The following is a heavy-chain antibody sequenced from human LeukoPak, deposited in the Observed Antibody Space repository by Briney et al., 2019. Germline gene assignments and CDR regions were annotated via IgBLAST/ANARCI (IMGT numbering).Heavy chain of an antibody. CDR2: ISAYNGNT. Sequence: GAPVKVSCKASGYTFTSYGISWVRQAPGQGLEWMGWISAYNGNTNYAQKLQGRVTMTTDTSTSTAYMELRSLRSDDTAVYYCARRYSSVGGVVDFDYWGQGTLVTVSS. CDR3: ARRYSSVGGVVDFDY. CDR1: GYTFTSYG. V-gene: IGHV1-18*01. J-gene: IGHJ4*02. D-gene: IGHD6-25*01.